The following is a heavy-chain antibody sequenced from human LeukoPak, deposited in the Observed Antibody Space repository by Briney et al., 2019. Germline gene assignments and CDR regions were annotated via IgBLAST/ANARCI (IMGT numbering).Heavy chain of an antibody. V-gene: IGHV4-31*03. J-gene: IGHJ4*02. Sequence: SETLSLTCTVSGGSISSTYYYWGWIRQHPGKGLEWIGYIYYSGSTYYNPSLKSRVTISVDTSKNQFSLKLSSVTAADTAVYYCARVSDGSGSLNYWGRGTLVTVSS. CDR2: IYYSGST. CDR1: GGSISSTYYY. CDR3: ARVSDGSGSLNY. D-gene: IGHD3-10*01.